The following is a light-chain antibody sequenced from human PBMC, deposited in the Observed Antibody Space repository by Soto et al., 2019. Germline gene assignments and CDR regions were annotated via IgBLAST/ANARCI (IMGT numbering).Light chain of an antibody. J-gene: IGKJ5*01. CDR2: GAS. CDR3: QQYGESLYT. CDR1: QNIGNK. Sequence: IVLTQSPATLSLSPGERATLSCRASQNIGNKVGWYQQKPGQGPRLLIYGASTRATGIPVRFSGSGSGTDFILNISRLEPEDFAVYYCQQYGESLYTFGQGTRLETK. V-gene: IGKV3-20*01.